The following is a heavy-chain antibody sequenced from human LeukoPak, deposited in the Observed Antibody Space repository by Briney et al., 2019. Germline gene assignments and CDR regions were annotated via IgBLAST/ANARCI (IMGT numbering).Heavy chain of an antibody. D-gene: IGHD6-19*01. Sequence: GGSLRLSCAASGFTFSSYFLTWVRQAPGKGLEWVANINQDGTEKQYVGSVKGRFTISRDNAKNSLYLQMNSLRAEDTAVYYCARDRAVAGLSDYWGQGTLVTVSS. CDR2: INQDGTEK. CDR3: ARDRAVAGLSDY. CDR1: GFTFSSYF. J-gene: IGHJ4*02. V-gene: IGHV3-7*01.